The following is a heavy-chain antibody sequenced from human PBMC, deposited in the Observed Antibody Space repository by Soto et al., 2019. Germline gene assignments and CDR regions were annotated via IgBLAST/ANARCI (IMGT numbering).Heavy chain of an antibody. V-gene: IGHV3-48*02. Sequence: EVQLVESGGDLVQPGGSLRLSCAASGFNFRDYNMNWVRQAPGKGLEWVSHITATTGITYYADSVKGRFTISRDNPKNPLSLQINGLRDEDMALYYCVRAACGDCYGCGYGGQGTLVIVSS. CDR1: GFNFRDYN. J-gene: IGHJ4*02. D-gene: IGHD5-18*01. CDR2: ITATTGIT. CDR3: VRAACGDCYGCGY.